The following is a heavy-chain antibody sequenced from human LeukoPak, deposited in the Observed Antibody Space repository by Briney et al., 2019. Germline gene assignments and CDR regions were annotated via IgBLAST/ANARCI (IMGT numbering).Heavy chain of an antibody. CDR2: IGSSHNYI. D-gene: IGHD1-26*01. CDR3: ATPATFPGLFDY. Sequence: GGSLRLSCAASGFTFRSYSMNWVRQAPGKGLEWVSSIGSSHNYIYYADSVKGRFIISRDNAKNSLYLQMNSLRAEDTAVYYCATPATFPGLFDYWGQGTLVTVSS. J-gene: IGHJ4*02. V-gene: IGHV3-21*01. CDR1: GFTFRSYS.